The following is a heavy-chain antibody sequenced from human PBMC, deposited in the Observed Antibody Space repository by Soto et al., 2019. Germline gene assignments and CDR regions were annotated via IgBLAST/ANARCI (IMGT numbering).Heavy chain of an antibody. CDR3: ARSVAVPGAHIDY. CDR1: GGSISGSY. V-gene: IGHV4-59*01. CDR2: VYYTGST. Sequence: SETLSLTCSASGGSISGSYWSWIRQSPGKGLEWLGYVYYTGSTNYSPSLRSRVSISVDTSKNEFSLRLSSVTAADTAVYFCARSVAVPGAHIDYWGQGTQVTAPQ. D-gene: IGHD6-19*01. J-gene: IGHJ4*02.